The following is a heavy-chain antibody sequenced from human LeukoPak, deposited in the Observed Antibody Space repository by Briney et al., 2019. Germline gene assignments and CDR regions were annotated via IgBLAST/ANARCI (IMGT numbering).Heavy chain of an antibody. CDR3: ARDLNVVVVAAKQYYYYYGMDV. V-gene: IGHV1-3*01. J-gene: IGHJ6*02. CDR1: GYTFTNHA. CDR2: INAGNGNT. D-gene: IGHD2-15*01. Sequence: ASVKVSCKAFGYTFTNHAMHWVRQAPGQRLEWMGWINAGNGNTKYSQKFQGRVTMTRDTSISTAYMELSRLRSDDTAVYYCARDLNVVVVAAKQYYYYYGMDVWGQGTTVTVSS.